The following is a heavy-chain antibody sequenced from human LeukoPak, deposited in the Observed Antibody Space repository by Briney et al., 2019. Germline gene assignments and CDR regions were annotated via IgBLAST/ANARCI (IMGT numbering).Heavy chain of an antibody. V-gene: IGHV3-21*01. Sequence: KPGGSLRLSCAASGFTFNSYSMNWVRQTPGKGLEWVSSISSSSGYINYADSVKGRFTVSRDNAKNSLYLQMNSLRAEDTAVYYCAGVDYYYMDVWGKGTTVTVSS. D-gene: IGHD2-8*01. J-gene: IGHJ6*03. CDR1: GFTFNSYS. CDR2: ISSSSGYI. CDR3: AGVDYYYMDV.